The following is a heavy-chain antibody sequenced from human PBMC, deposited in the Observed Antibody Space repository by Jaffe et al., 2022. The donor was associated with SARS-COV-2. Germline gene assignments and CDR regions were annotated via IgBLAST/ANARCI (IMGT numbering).Heavy chain of an antibody. Sequence: EVQLVESGGYLVQPGGSLRLSCAASGFIFSDHYMDWLRQAPGKGLEWIGRIRNKAYSFSTEFAASVKGRFTISRDDSKKSVYLQMSSLRTDDTAVYYCARGPYCPNGECYNPPAQFDFWGQGTLVTVSS. J-gene: IGHJ4*02. CDR3: ARGPYCPNGECYNPPAQFDF. D-gene: IGHD2-8*01. V-gene: IGHV3-72*01. CDR1: GFIFSDHY. CDR2: IRNKAYSFST.